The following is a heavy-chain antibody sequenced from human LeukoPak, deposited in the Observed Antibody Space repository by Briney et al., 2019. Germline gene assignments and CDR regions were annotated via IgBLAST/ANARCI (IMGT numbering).Heavy chain of an antibody. CDR3: ARTPKTQYDSGKNWGLNWFDL. CDR2: ISSSSSTI. D-gene: IGHD7-27*01. Sequence: GGSLRLSCAASGCTFSSYSMNWVRQAPGKGLEWVSYISSSSSTIYYADSVKGRFTISRDNAKNSLYLQMNSLRAEDTAVYYCARTPKTQYDSGKNWGLNWFDLWGQGILVTVSS. V-gene: IGHV3-48*01. J-gene: IGHJ5*02. CDR1: GCTFSSYS.